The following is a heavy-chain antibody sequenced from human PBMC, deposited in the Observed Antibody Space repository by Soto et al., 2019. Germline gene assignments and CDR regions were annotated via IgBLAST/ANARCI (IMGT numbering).Heavy chain of an antibody. CDR1: GYTFTSYG. J-gene: IGHJ5*02. Sequence: ASVKVSCKASGYTFTSYGISWVRQAPGQGPEWMGWISAYNGNTNYAQKLQGRVTMTTDTSTSTAYMELRSLRSDDTAVYYCAREYSSGWDNWFDPWGQGILVTVSS. V-gene: IGHV1-18*01. D-gene: IGHD6-19*01. CDR3: AREYSSGWDNWFDP. CDR2: ISAYNGNT.